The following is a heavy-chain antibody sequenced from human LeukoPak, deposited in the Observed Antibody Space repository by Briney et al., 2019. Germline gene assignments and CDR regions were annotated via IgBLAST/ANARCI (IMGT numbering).Heavy chain of an antibody. J-gene: IGHJ4*02. V-gene: IGHV1-69*01. CDR3: ARDEREQQLGSY. Sequence: GSSVKVSCKASGGTFSSYAISWVRQAPGQGLEWMGGIIPIFGTANYAQKFQGRVTITADESTSTAYMELSSLRPEDTAVYYCARDEREQQLGSYWGQGTLVTVSS. CDR1: GGTFSSYA. D-gene: IGHD6-13*01. CDR2: IIPIFGTA.